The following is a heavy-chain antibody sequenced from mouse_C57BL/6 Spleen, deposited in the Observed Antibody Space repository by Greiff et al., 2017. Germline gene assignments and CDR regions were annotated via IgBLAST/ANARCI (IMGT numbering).Heavy chain of an antibody. V-gene: IGHV6-3*01. Sequence: EVQLVESGGGSVQSGGSMILSCVASGLTFSNYWMNSVGQSPAQGLEWVAQLRLKSDNYATPYAESVKGRFTISRDDSKSSVYLQMNNLRAEDTGIYYCTDGYWYFEVWGTGTTVSVSS. D-gene: IGHD1-1*02. CDR3: TDGYWYFEV. CDR1: GLTFSNYW. J-gene: IGHJ1*03. CDR2: LRLKSDNYAT.